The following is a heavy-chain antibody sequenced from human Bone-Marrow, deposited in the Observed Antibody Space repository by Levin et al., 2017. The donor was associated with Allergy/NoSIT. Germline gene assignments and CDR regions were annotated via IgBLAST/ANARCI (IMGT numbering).Heavy chain of an antibody. CDR2: IYSGGGT. CDR3: ARSFNWNYA. J-gene: IGHJ4*02. D-gene: IGHD1-7*01. CDR1: GFTVSNNY. Sequence: GGSLRLSCAASGFTVSNNYMTWVRQAPGKRLEWVSVIYSGGGTQYADSVRGRFTISRDSSQNTLYLQMNSLRAEDTAIYYCARSFNWNYAGGQGTLVTVSS. V-gene: IGHV3-66*01.